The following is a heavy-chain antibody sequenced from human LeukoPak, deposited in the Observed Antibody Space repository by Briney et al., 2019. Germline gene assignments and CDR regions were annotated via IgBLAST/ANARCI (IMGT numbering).Heavy chain of an antibody. V-gene: IGHV3-21*01. CDR1: GFTFSSYS. CDR3: ARDRDTAMVTSGFSDY. D-gene: IGHD5-18*01. CDR2: ISSSSSYI. Sequence: GGSLRLSCAASGFTFSSYSMYWVRQAPGKGLEWVSSISSSSSYIYYADSVKGRFTISRDNAKNSLYLQMNSLRAEDTAVYYCARDRDTAMVTSGFSDYWGQGTLVTVSS. J-gene: IGHJ4*02.